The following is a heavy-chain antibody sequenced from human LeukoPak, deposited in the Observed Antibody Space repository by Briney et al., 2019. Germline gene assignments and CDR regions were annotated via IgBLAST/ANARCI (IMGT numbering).Heavy chain of an antibody. CDR2: IYYSGST. V-gene: IGHV4-59*01. CDR1: GGSISSYY. CDR3: ARALGFDFCSGGSCYSGFGWFDP. Sequence: SETLSLTCTVSGGSISSYYWSWIRQPPGKGLEWIGYIYYSGSTNYNPSLKSRVTISVDTSKNQFSLKLSSVTAADTAVYYCARALGFDFCSGGSCYSGFGWFDPWGQGTLVTVSS. D-gene: IGHD2-15*01. J-gene: IGHJ5*02.